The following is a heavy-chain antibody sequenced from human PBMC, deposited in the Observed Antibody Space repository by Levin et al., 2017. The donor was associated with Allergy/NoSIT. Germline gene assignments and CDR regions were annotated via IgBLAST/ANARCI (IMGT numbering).Heavy chain of an antibody. V-gene: IGHV3-72*01. Sequence: QTGESLKISCAASGFTFSDHYMDWVRQAPGKGLEWVGRIRNKANRYTTEYAASVKGRFSISRDDSENSLYLQINSLRIEDTAVYYCTRRRHTHGIDYWGQGTLVTVSS. D-gene: IGHD1-1*01. CDR2: IRNKANRYTT. J-gene: IGHJ4*02. CDR3: TRRRHTHGIDY. CDR1: GFTFSDHY.